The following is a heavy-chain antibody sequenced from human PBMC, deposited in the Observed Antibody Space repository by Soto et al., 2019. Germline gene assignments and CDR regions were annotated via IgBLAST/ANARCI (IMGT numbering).Heavy chain of an antibody. J-gene: IGHJ4*02. CDR2: VHYTGST. Sequence: PSETLSLTCPVFDGSISRSTFYWGWIRQPPGKGLEWIGSVHYTGSTYYNPSLKSRVTMSVDSSKNHLSLKVSSVTAADTAVYYCARHLYSGESSGYYGYWGQGALVTVSS. V-gene: IGHV4-39*01. D-gene: IGHD3-22*01. CDR3: ARHLYSGESSGYYGY. CDR1: DGSISRSTFY.